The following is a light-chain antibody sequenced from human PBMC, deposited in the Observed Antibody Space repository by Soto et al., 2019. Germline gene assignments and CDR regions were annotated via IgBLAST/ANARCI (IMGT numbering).Light chain of an antibody. CDR2: GNS. Sequence: QPVLTQPPSVSGAPGQRVTISCTGSSSNIGANYDVNWYQHLPGTAPKLLIHGNSNRPSGVPDRFSGSKSGTSASLAITGLQAEDEADYYCQSYDSRLTGYVFGSGTKVTVL. V-gene: IGLV1-40*01. J-gene: IGLJ6*01. CDR3: QSYDSRLTGYV. CDR1: SSNIGANYD.